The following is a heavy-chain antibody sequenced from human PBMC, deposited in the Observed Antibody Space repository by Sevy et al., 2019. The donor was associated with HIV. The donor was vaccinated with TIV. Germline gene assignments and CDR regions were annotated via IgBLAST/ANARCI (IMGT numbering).Heavy chain of an antibody. CDR2: ISGSGGYT. V-gene: IGHV3-23*01. D-gene: IGHD3-22*01. Sequence: GGSLRLSCAASGFTFSSYAMTWVRQAPGKGLEWVSAISGSGGYTYYADSVKGRFTISRDNSKKTLDLQMHSLRAEDTAVYYCANEGYESSGYYHWGQGTLVTVSS. CDR1: GFTFSSYA. J-gene: IGHJ5*02. CDR3: ANEGYESSGYYH.